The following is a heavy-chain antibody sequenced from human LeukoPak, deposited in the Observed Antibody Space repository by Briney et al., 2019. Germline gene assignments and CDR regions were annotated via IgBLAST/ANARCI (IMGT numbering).Heavy chain of an antibody. CDR3: ARRLDGSGYAPRVGYFYYGMDV. V-gene: IGHV3-30*19. CDR1: GFTFSNYG. Sequence: GGSLRLSCAASGFTFSNYGMHWVRQAPGKGLEWVAFIPSGGSDKYYADSVKGRFTISRDNSKNTLYLQVNSLRPEDTAVYYCARRLDGSGYAPRVGYFYYGMDVWGQGTTVTVSS. J-gene: IGHJ6*02. D-gene: IGHD3-3*01. CDR2: IPSGGSDK.